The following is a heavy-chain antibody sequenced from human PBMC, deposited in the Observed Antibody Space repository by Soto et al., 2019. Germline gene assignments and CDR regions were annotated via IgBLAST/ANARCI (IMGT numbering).Heavy chain of an antibody. Sequence: GESLKISCKGSGYSFTSYWIGWVRQMPGKGLEWMGIIYPGDSDTRYSPSFQGQVTISADKSISTAYLQWSSLKASDTAMYYCARRAFIAVAAPWAFDIWGQGTMVTVSS. CDR1: GYSFTSYW. CDR3: ARRAFIAVAAPWAFDI. J-gene: IGHJ3*02. V-gene: IGHV5-51*01. D-gene: IGHD6-19*01. CDR2: IYPGDSDT.